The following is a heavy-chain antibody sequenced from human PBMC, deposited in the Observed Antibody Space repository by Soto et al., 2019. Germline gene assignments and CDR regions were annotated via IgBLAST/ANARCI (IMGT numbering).Heavy chain of an antibody. CDR3: AKSTVTRHPPSLYFYSMDV. J-gene: IGHJ6*03. CDR2: IYPGDSDT. Sequence: GESLKISCKGSGYSFTNYWIGWVRQMPGKGLEWMGIIYPGDSDTRYSPSFQGQVTISADKSINTAYLQWSSLKASDTATYYCAKSTVTRHPPSLYFYSMDVWGKGTTVTVSS. V-gene: IGHV5-51*01. CDR1: GYSFTNYW. D-gene: IGHD4-17*01.